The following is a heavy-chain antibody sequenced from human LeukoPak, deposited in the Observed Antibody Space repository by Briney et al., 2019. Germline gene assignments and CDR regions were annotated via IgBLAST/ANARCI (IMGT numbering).Heavy chain of an antibody. V-gene: IGHV1-2*04. CDR3: ARGRSGSYYGYNWFDP. J-gene: IGHJ5*02. CDR1: GYTFTGYY. CDR2: INPNSGGT. D-gene: IGHD1-26*01. Sequence: GASVKVSCKASGYTFTGYYMQWVRQAPGQGLEWMGWINPNSGGTNYAQKFQGWVTMTRDTSISTAYMELSRLRSDDTAVYYCARGRSGSYYGYNWFDPWGQGTLVTVSS.